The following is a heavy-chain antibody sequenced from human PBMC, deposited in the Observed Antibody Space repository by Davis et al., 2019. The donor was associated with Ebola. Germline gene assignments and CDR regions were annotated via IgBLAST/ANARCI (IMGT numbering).Heavy chain of an antibody. Sequence: PGGSLRLSCAASGFTFSSYWMHWVRQAPGKGLVWVSRINSDGSTTSYADSVKGRFTISRDNAKNTLCLQMNSLRAEDTAVYYCAKDSPMRWFDYWGQGTLVTVSS. J-gene: IGHJ4*02. CDR1: GFTFSSYW. D-gene: IGHD5-24*01. CDR2: INSDGSTT. CDR3: AKDSPMRWFDY. V-gene: IGHV3-74*01.